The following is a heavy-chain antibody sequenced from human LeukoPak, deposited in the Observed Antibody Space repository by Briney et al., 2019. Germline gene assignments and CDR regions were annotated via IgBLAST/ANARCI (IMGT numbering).Heavy chain of an antibody. CDR2: INPNSGGT. Sequence: ASVKVSCKAFEYILISNGISWVRQAPGQGLEWMGRINPNSGGTNYAQKFQGRVTMTRDTSISTAYMELSRLRSDDTAVYYCASKNGDYGAFDIWGQGTMVTVSS. V-gene: IGHV1-2*06. CDR1: EYILISNG. J-gene: IGHJ3*02. D-gene: IGHD4-17*01. CDR3: ASKNGDYGAFDI.